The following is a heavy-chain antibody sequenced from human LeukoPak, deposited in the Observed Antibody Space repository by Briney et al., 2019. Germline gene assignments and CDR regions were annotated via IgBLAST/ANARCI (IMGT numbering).Heavy chain of an antibody. V-gene: IGHV4-31*03. CDR3: ARDLGGSYPHPFDY. Sequence: PSQTLSLTCTVSGGSISSGGYYWSWIRQHPGKGLEWIGYIYYSGSTYYSPSLKSRVTISVDTSKNQFSLKLSSVTAADTAVYYCARDLGGSYPHPFDYWGQGTLVTVSS. D-gene: IGHD1-26*01. CDR2: IYYSGST. CDR1: GGSISSGGYY. J-gene: IGHJ4*02.